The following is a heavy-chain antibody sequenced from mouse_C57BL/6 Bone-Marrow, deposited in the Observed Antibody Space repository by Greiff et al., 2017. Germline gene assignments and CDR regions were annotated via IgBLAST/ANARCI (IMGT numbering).Heavy chain of an antibody. Sequence: VQLQQPGAELVMPGASVKLSCKASGYTFTSYWMHWVKQRPGQGLEWIGEIDPSDSYTKYNQKFKGKSTLTVDKSSSTAYMQLSSLTSEDSAVYYCARRRCNYDWYFDVWGTGTTVTVSS. CDR1: GYTFTSYW. CDR3: ARRRCNYDWYFDV. CDR2: IDPSDSYT. D-gene: IGHD2-1*01. V-gene: IGHV1-69*01. J-gene: IGHJ1*03.